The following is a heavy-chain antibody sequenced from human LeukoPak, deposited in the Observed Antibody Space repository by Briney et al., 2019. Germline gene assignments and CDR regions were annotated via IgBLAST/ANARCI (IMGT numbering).Heavy chain of an antibody. Sequence: PGGSLRLSCSASGFTFSSYAMHWVRQALGKGLEWVAVISYDGSNKYYADSVKGRFTISRDNSKNTLYLQMNSLRAEDTAVYYCVRNYCGGVCDSTGWDDFWGQGTLVTVSS. D-gene: IGHD2-21*01. CDR2: ISYDGSNK. J-gene: IGHJ4*02. CDR3: VRNYCGGVCDSTGWDDF. CDR1: GFTFSSYA. V-gene: IGHV3-30-3*01.